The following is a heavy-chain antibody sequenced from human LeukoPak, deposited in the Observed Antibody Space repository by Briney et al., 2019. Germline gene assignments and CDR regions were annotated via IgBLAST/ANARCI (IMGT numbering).Heavy chain of an antibody. CDR3: ARGMYYDFWSGYYYFDY. J-gene: IGHJ4*02. Sequence: SETLSLTCAVYGGSFSGYYWSWIRQPPGKGLEWIGEIDHSGSTNYNPSLKSRVTISVDTSKNQFSLKLSSVTAADTAVYYCARGMYYDFWSGYYYFDYWGQGTLVTVSS. D-gene: IGHD3-3*01. CDR2: IDHSGST. CDR1: GGSFSGYY. V-gene: IGHV4-34*01.